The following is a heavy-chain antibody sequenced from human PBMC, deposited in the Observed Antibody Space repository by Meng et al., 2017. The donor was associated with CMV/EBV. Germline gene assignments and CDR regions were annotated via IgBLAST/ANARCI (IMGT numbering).Heavy chain of an antibody. CDR2: ISSSSTI. V-gene: IGHV3-69-1*02. CDR1: GFTFSDYY. CDR3: AGGRTYYDFWSGYWGYFDY. Sequence: GESLKISCAASGFTFSDYYMNWVRQAPGKGLEWVSSISSSSTIYYADSVKGRFTISRDNAKNPLYLQMNSLRAEDTAVYYCAGGRTYYDFWSGYWGYFDYWGQGTLVTVSS. D-gene: IGHD3-3*01. J-gene: IGHJ4*02.